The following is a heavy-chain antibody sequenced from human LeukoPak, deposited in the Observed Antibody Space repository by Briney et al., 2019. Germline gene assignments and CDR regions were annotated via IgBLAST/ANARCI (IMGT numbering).Heavy chain of an antibody. J-gene: IGHJ4*02. V-gene: IGHV3-74*01. Sequence: GGSLRLSCAASGFTFSSYWMHWVRQVPGKGLVWVSRTKSDGSSTTYADSVKGRFTISRDNAKNSLYLQMNSLRAEDTAVYYCAQNFYDSSGLYFDYWGRGTLVTVSS. D-gene: IGHD3-22*01. CDR2: TKSDGSST. CDR1: GFTFSSYW. CDR3: AQNFYDSSGLYFDY.